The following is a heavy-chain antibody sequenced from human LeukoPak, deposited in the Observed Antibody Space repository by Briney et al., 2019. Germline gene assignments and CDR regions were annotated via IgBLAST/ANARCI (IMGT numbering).Heavy chain of an antibody. CDR2: IYYSGST. J-gene: IGHJ4*02. D-gene: IGHD2-15*01. Sequence: SETLSLTCTVSGGSISSSSYYWGWIRQPPGKGLEWIGSIYYSGSTYYNPSLKSRVTISVDTSKNQFSLKLSSVTAADTAVYYCARSYCSGGSCYPHDFDYWGPGTLVTVSS. CDR1: GGSISSSSYY. V-gene: IGHV4-39*07. CDR3: ARSYCSGGSCYPHDFDY.